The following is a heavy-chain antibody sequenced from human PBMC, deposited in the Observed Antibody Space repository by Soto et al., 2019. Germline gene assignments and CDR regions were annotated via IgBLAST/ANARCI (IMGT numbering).Heavy chain of an antibody. CDR1: GFTFSSYS. CDR2: ISSSSSTI. Sequence: EVQLVESGGGLVQPGGSLRLSCAASGFTFSSYSMNWVRQAPGKGLEWVSYISSSSSTIYYADSVKGRFTISRDNAKNSLYLQMNSLRDEDPAVYYCAREYCTNGVCSATEYYYYGMDVWGQGTTVTVSS. D-gene: IGHD2-8*01. J-gene: IGHJ6*02. V-gene: IGHV3-48*02. CDR3: AREYCTNGVCSATEYYYYGMDV.